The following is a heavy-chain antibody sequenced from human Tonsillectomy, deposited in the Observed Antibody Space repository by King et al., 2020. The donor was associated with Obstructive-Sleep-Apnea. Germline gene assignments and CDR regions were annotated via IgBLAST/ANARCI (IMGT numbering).Heavy chain of an antibody. CDR1: GFSLSTSGMC. V-gene: IGHV2-70*11. Sequence: VTLKESGPALVKPPQTLTLTCTFSGFSLSTSGMCVNWIRQPPGKALEWLARIDWDDDEYYSTSLRSRLTISKDTSKNQVVLTMTNMEPVDTGTYYCARINGGVLNGFDFWGQGTLVTVSS. D-gene: IGHD4/OR15-4a*01. J-gene: IGHJ4*02. CDR2: IDWDDDE. CDR3: ARINGGVLNGFDF.